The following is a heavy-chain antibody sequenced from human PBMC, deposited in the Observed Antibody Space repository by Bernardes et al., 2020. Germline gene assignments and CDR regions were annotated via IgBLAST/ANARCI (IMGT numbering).Heavy chain of an antibody. Sequence: SKTLSLTCTVSGGSISSKNYFWGWIRQPPGKGLEWIGSIYYTGSTYYNPSLKSRVTMSVDTSKNQFSLKLTSVTAADTAVYYCARQAGDGYLDDAFDIWGQGTMVTVSS. J-gene: IGHJ3*02. CDR3: ARQAGDGYLDDAFDI. V-gene: IGHV4-39*01. CDR2: IYYTGST. D-gene: IGHD5-12*01. CDR1: GGSISSKNYF.